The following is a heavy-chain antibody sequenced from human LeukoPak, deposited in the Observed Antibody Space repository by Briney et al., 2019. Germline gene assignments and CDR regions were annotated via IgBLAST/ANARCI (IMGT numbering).Heavy chain of an antibody. J-gene: IGHJ4*02. CDR3: AREPKRWLQLGYFDY. V-gene: IGHV1-69*05. D-gene: IGHD5-24*01. Sequence: GSSVKVSCKASGGTFRSYAISWVRQAPGQGLEWVGRIIPIFGTANYAQKFQGRVTITTDESTSTAYMELSSLRSEDTAEYYCAREPKRWLQLGYFDYWGQGTLVTVSS. CDR1: GGTFRSYA. CDR2: IIPIFGTA.